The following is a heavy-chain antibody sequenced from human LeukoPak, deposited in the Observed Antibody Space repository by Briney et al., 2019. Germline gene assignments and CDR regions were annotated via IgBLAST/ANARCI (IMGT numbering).Heavy chain of an antibody. D-gene: IGHD1-26*01. CDR3: ARDKLRGSAGNYYYMDV. J-gene: IGHJ6*03. V-gene: IGHV3-11*04. CDR2: ISNSGHSI. Sequence: SGGSLRLSCATSGFTFSDYYMSWVRQAPGKGLEWISYISNSGHSIFYADSVKGRFTISRDNSKNTLFLQMNSLSADDTAVYYCARDKLRGSAGNYYYMDVWGKGTTVTVSS. CDR1: GFTFSDYY.